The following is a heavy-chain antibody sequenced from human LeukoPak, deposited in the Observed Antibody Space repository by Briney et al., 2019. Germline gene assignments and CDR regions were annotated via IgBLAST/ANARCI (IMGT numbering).Heavy chain of an antibody. CDR3: VRGWAPRGEKSSFAS. Sequence: SETLSLTCTVSGASINSDYLTWVRQVAGKGLEWIGRIFASGSTNYNPYLRSRITMSVDTSKNQFSLELSSVTAADTGVYYCVRGWAPRGEKSSFASWGQGTLVTVSS. V-gene: IGHV4-4*07. CDR2: IFASGST. CDR1: GASINSDY. J-gene: IGHJ4*02. D-gene: IGHD3-10*01.